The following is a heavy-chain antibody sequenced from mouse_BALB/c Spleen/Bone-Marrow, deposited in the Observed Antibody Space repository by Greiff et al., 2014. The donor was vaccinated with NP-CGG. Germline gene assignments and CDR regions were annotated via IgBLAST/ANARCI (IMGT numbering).Heavy chain of an antibody. D-gene: IGHD4-1*01. CDR1: GFTFSNYG. CDR3: ARRGTGTGSYYFDY. CDR2: ISSVGSYT. Sequence: EVQGVESGGDLVKPGGSLKLSCAASGFTFSNYGMSWVRQTPDKRLEWVATISSVGSYTYYPDSVKGRFTISRDNAKNTLFLQMSGLKSEDTAMYYCARRGTGTGSYYFDYWGQGTTLTVSS. V-gene: IGHV5-6*01. J-gene: IGHJ2*01.